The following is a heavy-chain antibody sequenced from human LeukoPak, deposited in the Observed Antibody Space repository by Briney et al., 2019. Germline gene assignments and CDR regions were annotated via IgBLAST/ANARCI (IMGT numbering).Heavy chain of an antibody. Sequence: PGGSLRLSCAASGFTFSSYGMHWVRQAPGKGLEWMAVISYDGSNKYYADSLKGRFTISRDNSKNTLYLQMNSLRTEDTAVYYCAKARLGAWNYGAFDIWGQGTMVTVSS. J-gene: IGHJ3*02. V-gene: IGHV3-30*18. CDR1: GFTFSSYG. CDR2: ISYDGSNK. D-gene: IGHD1-7*01. CDR3: AKARLGAWNYGAFDI.